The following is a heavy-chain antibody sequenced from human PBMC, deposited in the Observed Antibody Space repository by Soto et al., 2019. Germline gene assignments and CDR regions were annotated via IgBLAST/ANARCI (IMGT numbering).Heavy chain of an antibody. J-gene: IGHJ4*02. D-gene: IGHD3-3*01. CDR3: ARGVYDFWNGHPKGLDY. Sequence: PSETLSLTCTVSGGSVTSDEDYWSWIRQSPGKGLEWIGYISNSGSTGYNPSLKTRLSMSVDRSKNQFTLRLTSVTAADTAVYYCARGVYDFWNGHPKGLDYWGQGTVVTVSS. V-gene: IGHV4-30-4*01. CDR2: ISNSGST. CDR1: GGSVTSDEDY.